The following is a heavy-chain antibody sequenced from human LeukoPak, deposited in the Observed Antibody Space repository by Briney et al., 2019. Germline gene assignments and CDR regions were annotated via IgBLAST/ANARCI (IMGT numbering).Heavy chain of an antibody. V-gene: IGHV3-23*01. CDR1: GFTFNSYA. J-gene: IGHJ5*02. CDR2: ISDSGGNT. Sequence: GGSLRLSCAASGFTFNSYAMSWVRQAPWERLQWVSGISDSGGNTYYADSVRGRFTISRDNSKNTLYLQMNSLRAEDTAVYYCAKDMAVAGTNWFDPWAREPWSPSPQ. D-gene: IGHD6-19*01. CDR3: AKDMAVAGTNWFDP.